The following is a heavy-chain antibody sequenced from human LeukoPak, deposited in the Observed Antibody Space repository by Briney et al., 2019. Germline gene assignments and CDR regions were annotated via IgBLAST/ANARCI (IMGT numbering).Heavy chain of an antibody. Sequence: ASVKVSCKASGYTFTSYGISWVRQAPGQGLEWMGWISAYNGNTNYAQKFQGRVTITADESTSTAYMELSSLRSEDTAVYYCASSGIVVVVAAPQLYYFDYWGQGTLVTVSS. CDR1: GYTFTSYG. J-gene: IGHJ4*02. V-gene: IGHV1-18*01. CDR2: ISAYNGNT. D-gene: IGHD2-15*01. CDR3: ASSGIVVVVAAPQLYYFDY.